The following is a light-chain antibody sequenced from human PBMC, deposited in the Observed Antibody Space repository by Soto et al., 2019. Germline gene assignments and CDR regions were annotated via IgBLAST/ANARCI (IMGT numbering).Light chain of an antibody. Sequence: EIVMTQSPATLSVSPGETATLSCRASQSVGSAVAWYQHKPSQAPRLLIVGASIRAPGVPGRFSGGGSGTEFTFTISSLQSEDFAVYYCQQYRNWPPLTGGGGTSVEIK. CDR3: QQYRNWPPLT. CDR2: GAS. CDR1: QSVGSA. J-gene: IGKJ4*01. V-gene: IGKV3-15*01.